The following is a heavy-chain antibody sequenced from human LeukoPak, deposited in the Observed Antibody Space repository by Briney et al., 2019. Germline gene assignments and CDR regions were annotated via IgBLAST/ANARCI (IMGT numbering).Heavy chain of an antibody. CDR2: IYTSGST. CDR1: GGSISSGSYY. D-gene: IGHD6-19*01. J-gene: IGHJ6*02. CDR3: ARESVAGTPSYYYYYGMDV. V-gene: IGHV4-61*02. Sequence: SETLSLTCTVSGGSISSGSYYWSWIRQPAGKGLEWIGRIYTSGSTNYNPSLKSRVTISVDTSKNQFSLKLSSVTAADTAVYYCARESVAGTPSYYYYYGMDVWGQGTTVTVSS.